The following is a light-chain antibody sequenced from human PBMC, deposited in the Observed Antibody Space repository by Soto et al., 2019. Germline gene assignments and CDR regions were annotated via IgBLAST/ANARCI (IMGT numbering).Light chain of an antibody. J-gene: IGLJ2*01. CDR3: TSWTTSTTMI. V-gene: IGLV2-14*03. CDR2: DVN. Sequence: QSALTQPASVSGSPGQSITISCTGTSSDIGAYNFVSWYQQHPGKAPKLMLYDVNIRPAGVSNRFSGSKSGNTASLTISRLQAEDEGDYYCTSWTTSTTMIFGGGTQVTVL. CDR1: SSDIGAYNF.